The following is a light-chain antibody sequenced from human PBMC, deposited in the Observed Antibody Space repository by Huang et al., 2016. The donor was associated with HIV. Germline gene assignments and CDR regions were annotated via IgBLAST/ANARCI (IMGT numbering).Light chain of an antibody. CDR1: QSLVHSDGNHY. CDR2: KVS. Sequence: DVVMTQSPLSLPVTLGQPASISCRASQSLVHSDGNHYLSWFQQRPGQSPRRLIYKVSSRDSGVPDRFSGSGSGTDFTLKISGVEADDVGLYYCMQGTHWPLTFGGGTKVEIK. J-gene: IGKJ4*01. CDR3: MQGTHWPLT. V-gene: IGKV2-30*02.